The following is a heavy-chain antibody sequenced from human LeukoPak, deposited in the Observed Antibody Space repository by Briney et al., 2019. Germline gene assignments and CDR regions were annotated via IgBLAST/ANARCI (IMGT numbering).Heavy chain of an antibody. Sequence: PSETLSLTCAVYGGSFSGYYWSWIRQPPGKGLDWMGEINHSGSTNYNPSLKSRVTISVDTSKNQFSLKLSSVTAADTAVYYCARGRGVAARRYFDYWGQGTLVTVSS. D-gene: IGHD6-6*01. CDR2: INHSGST. V-gene: IGHV4-34*01. J-gene: IGHJ4*02. CDR3: ARGRGVAARRYFDY. CDR1: GGSFSGYY.